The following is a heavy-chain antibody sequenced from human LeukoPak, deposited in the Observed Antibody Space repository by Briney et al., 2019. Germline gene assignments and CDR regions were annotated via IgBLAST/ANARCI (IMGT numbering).Heavy chain of an antibody. CDR1: GGSFSGYY. CDR3: ARSYYGSGAPRFDY. CDR2: INHSGST. Sequence: PSETLSLTCAVYGGSFSGYYWSWIRQPPGKGLEWIGEINHSGSTNYNPSLKSRVTISVDTSKNQFSLKLSSVTAAGTAVYYCARSYYGSGAPRFDYWGQGTLVTVSS. D-gene: IGHD3-10*01. V-gene: IGHV4-34*01. J-gene: IGHJ4*02.